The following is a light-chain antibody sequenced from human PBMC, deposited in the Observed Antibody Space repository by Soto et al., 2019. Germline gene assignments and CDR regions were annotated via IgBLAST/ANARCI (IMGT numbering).Light chain of an antibody. Sequence: QSVLTQPPSAAGSPGQSVTISCTGTSRDVGAYNYVSWYQQLPGKAPKLIIYEVSTRPSGVPDRFSGSKSGYTASLTVSGLQAGEEADYYYASYAGTNDYVFGSGNKVTVL. V-gene: IGLV2-8*01. CDR2: EVS. J-gene: IGLJ1*01. CDR1: SRDVGAYNY. CDR3: ASYAGTNDYV.